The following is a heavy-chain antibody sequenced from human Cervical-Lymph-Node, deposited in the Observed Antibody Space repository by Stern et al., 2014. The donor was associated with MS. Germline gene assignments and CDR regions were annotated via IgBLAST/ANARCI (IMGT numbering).Heavy chain of an antibody. J-gene: IGHJ4*02. Sequence: EVQLEESGGGLVQPGGSLRLSCAASGFDFSRYWMTWVRQAPGKGLEWVANIRQNASERHYVDSVKGRFTISRDDAKKSLSLQMDSLRAEDTAVYYCARDLPFDSWGQGTLVTVSS. CDR1: GFDFSRYW. CDR2: IRQNASER. CDR3: ARDLPFDS. V-gene: IGHV3-7*01.